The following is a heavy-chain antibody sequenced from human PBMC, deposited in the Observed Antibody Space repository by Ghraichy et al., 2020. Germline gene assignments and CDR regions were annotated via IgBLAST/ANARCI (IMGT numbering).Heavy chain of an antibody. V-gene: IGHV3-9*01. J-gene: IGHJ4*02. CDR3: AKDTTYYYDSSGFDY. D-gene: IGHD3-22*01. CDR2: ISWNSGSI. Sequence: GGSLRLSCAASGFTFDDYAMHWVRQAPGKGLEWVSGISWNSGSIGYADSVKGRFTISRDNAKNSLYLQMNSLRAEDTALYYCAKDTTYYYDSSGFDYWGQGTLVTVSS. CDR1: GFTFDDYA.